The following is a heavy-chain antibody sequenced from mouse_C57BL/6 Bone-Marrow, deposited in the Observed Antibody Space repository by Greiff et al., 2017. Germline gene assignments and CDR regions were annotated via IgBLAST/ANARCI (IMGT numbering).Heavy chain of an antibody. CDR3: TTVTTVVEGY. D-gene: IGHD1-1*01. Sequence: EVQLQQSGAELVRPGASVKLSCTASGFNIKDDYMHWVKQRPEQGLEWIGWFAPENGDTEFASKFQGKATITADTSSNTAYLQLSSLTSEDTAVYYCTTVTTVVEGYWGQGTTLTVSS. CDR1: GFNIKDDY. V-gene: IGHV14-4*01. J-gene: IGHJ2*01. CDR2: FAPENGDT.